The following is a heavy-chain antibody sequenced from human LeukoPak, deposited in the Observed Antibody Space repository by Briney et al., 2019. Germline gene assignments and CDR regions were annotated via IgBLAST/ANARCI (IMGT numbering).Heavy chain of an antibody. CDR1: GFTFSSYA. CDR2: IKSNTDGGTT. Sequence: GGSLRLSCAASGFTFSSYAMSWVRQAPGKGLEWVGRIKSNTDGGTTEYAAPVKGRFTISRDDSEDTLYLQMNSLTTEDTAVYYCTTYSNTWFYFDSWGRGTLVTVSS. V-gene: IGHV3-15*01. CDR3: TTYSNTWFYFDS. D-gene: IGHD6-13*01. J-gene: IGHJ4*02.